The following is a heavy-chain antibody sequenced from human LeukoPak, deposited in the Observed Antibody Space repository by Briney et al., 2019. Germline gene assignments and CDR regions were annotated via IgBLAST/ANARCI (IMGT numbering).Heavy chain of an antibody. Sequence: PSETLSLTCAVSGGSISSSNWWSWVRQPPGKGLEWIGEIYHSGSTNYNPSLKSRVTISVDKSKNQFSLKLSSVTAADTAVYYCARRVQQLAKYNWFDPWGQGTLVTVSS. D-gene: IGHD6-13*01. V-gene: IGHV4-4*02. CDR1: GGSISSSNW. CDR3: ARRVQQLAKYNWFDP. CDR2: IYHSGST. J-gene: IGHJ5*02.